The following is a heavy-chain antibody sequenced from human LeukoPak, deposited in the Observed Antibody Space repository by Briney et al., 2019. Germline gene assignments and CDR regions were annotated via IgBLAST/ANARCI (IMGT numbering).Heavy chain of an antibody. V-gene: IGHV4-4*07. CDR1: GGSISSYY. Sequence: KPSETLSLTCTVSGGSISSYYWSWIRQSAGKGLEWIGRIYSSGSTNYNPSLKSRVTISVDTSKNQFSLKLSSVTAADTAVYYCAKARVKVSYAFDIWGQGTMVTVSS. D-gene: IGHD5/OR15-5a*01. J-gene: IGHJ3*02. CDR2: IYSSGST. CDR3: AKARVKVSYAFDI.